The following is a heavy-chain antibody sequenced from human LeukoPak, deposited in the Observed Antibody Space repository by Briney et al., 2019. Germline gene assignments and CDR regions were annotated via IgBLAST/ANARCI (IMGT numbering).Heavy chain of an antibody. Sequence: GGSLRLSCAASGFTFSSYSMNWVRQAPGKGLEWVSYISSSSSTIYYADSVKGRFTISRDNAKNSLYLQMNSLRAEDTAVYYCARAMVRGSPAAFDIWGQGTMVTVSS. CDR3: ARAMVRGSPAAFDI. D-gene: IGHD3-10*01. V-gene: IGHV3-48*04. CDR1: GFTFSSYS. J-gene: IGHJ3*02. CDR2: ISSSSSTI.